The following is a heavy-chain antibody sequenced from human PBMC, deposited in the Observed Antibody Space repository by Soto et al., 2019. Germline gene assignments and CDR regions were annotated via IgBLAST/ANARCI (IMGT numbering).Heavy chain of an antibody. D-gene: IGHD6-13*01. J-gene: IGHJ4*02. CDR3: ARDGPSRSRYYFDY. Sequence: EVQLVESGGGLVQPGGSLRLSCAASGFTVSSNYMNWVRQAPGKGLEWVSIIYGTASTYYPDSVKARFTISRDNSKNTLYLQMNSLRAEDTAVYYCARDGPSRSRYYFDYWGQGTLVTVSS. V-gene: IGHV3-66*01. CDR2: IYGTAST. CDR1: GFTVSSNY.